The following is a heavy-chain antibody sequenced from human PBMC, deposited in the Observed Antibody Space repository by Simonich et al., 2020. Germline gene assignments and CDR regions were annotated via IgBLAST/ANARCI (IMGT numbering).Heavy chain of an antibody. V-gene: IGHV3-7*01. CDR1: GFTFSSYW. J-gene: IGHJ6*03. CDR3: ARDGLGTAYYYYMDV. Sequence: EVQLVESGGGLVQPGGYLRLSCAASGFTFSSYWMSWFRQAPGTGLEWVANIKQDGSEKDYVDSVKGRFTSARENAKNSLYLQMNSRRAEDTAVYYCARDGLGTAYYYYMDVWGKGTTVTVSS. D-gene: IGHD7-27*01. CDR2: IKQDGSEK.